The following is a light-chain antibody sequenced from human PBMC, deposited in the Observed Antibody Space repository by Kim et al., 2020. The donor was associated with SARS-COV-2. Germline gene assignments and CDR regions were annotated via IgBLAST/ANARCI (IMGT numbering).Light chain of an antibody. CDR3: QKYSSAPWT. V-gene: IGKV1-27*01. Sequence: AYVGARVTITCRASQDIANSLAWYQQKPGKVPKLLIYAASTLQSGVPSRFSGSGSGTQFTLTIGSLQTEDVATYYCQKYSSAPWTFGPGTKVDIK. J-gene: IGKJ1*01. CDR2: AAS. CDR1: QDIANS.